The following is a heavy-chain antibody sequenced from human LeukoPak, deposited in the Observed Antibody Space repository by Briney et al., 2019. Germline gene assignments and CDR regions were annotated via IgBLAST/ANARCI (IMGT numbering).Heavy chain of an antibody. D-gene: IGHD3-16*01. CDR1: GGTCSSYA. CDR2: SIPLFGTA. Sequence: SAKVSCKASGGTCSSYAICWVRQASGQWLEWMGGSIPLFGTANYAQKFQGRVTITADESTSTAYMELSSLRSEDTAVYYCARFGIPAGPATHSSLDYWGQGTLVTVSS. V-gene: IGHV1-69*13. J-gene: IGHJ4*02. CDR3: ARFGIPAGPATHSSLDY.